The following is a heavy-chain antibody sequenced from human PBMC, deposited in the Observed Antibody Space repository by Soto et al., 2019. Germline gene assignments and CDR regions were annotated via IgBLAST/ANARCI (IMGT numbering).Heavy chain of an antibody. J-gene: IGHJ4*02. D-gene: IGHD3-10*01. CDR3: ARVYGSGSYYFDY. V-gene: IGHV4-39*01. CDR2: IYYSGNT. Sequence: SETLSLTCTVSGGSISNAAYYWGWIRQPPGKGLECIGIIYYSGNTYYSPSLKSRVTMSVDTSKNQFSLKLSSVSAADTSIYYCARVYGSGSYYFDYWGQGTLVTVSS. CDR1: GGSISNAAYY.